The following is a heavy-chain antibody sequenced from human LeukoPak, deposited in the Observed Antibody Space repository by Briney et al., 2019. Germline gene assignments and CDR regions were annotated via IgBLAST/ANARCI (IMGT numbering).Heavy chain of an antibody. CDR1: GFTFSTYW. Sequence: QPGGSLRLSCAVSGFTFSTYWMSWVRQAPGKGLEWVANIKQDGSQKYYVHSVKGRFTISRDNAKNSLYLQMNSLRAEDTSVYFCARLSYWVFEIWGQGTMVTVSS. CDR2: IKQDGSQK. CDR3: ARLSYWVFEI. J-gene: IGHJ3*02. D-gene: IGHD2-21*01. V-gene: IGHV3-7*01.